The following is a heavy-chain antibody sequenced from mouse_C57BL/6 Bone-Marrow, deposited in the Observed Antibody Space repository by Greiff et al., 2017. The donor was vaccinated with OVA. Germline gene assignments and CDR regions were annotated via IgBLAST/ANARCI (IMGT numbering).Heavy chain of an antibody. CDR1: GFNIKDYY. D-gene: IGHD2-3*01. J-gene: IGHJ2*01. Sequence: VQLQQSGAELVRPGASVKLSCTASGFNIKDYYMHWVKQRPEQGLEWIGRIDPEDGDTEYAPKFQGKATMTADTSSNTAYLQLSSLTSEDSAVYFCARRWLLLDYWGQGTTLTVSS. CDR3: ARRWLLLDY. V-gene: IGHV14-1*01. CDR2: IDPEDGDT.